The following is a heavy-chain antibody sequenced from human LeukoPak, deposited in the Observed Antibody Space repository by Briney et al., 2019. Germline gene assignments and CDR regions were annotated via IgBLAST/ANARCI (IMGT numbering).Heavy chain of an antibody. CDR3: ASVGVAVTFDY. CDR1: GFTFSSYW. Sequence: GGSLRLSCAASGFTFSSYWMSWVRQAPGKGLEWVANIKQDGSEKYYVDSVKGRFTISRDNAKNSLYLQMNSLRAEDTAVYYCASVGVAVTFDYWGQGTLVTVSS. V-gene: IGHV3-7*01. CDR2: IKQDGSEK. D-gene: IGHD6-19*01. J-gene: IGHJ4*02.